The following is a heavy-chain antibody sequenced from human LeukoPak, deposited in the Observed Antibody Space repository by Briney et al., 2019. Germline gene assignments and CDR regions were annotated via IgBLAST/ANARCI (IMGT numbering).Heavy chain of an antibody. CDR3: ARGRGIAARRGYYYMDV. CDR2: INHSGST. J-gene: IGHJ6*03. Sequence: SETLSLTCAGYGGSFSGYYWSWIRQPPGKGLEWIGEINHSGSTNYNPSLKSRVTISVDTSKNQFSLKLSSVTAADTAVYYCARGRGIAARRGYYYMDVWGKGTTVTVSS. CDR1: GGSFSGYY. V-gene: IGHV4-34*01. D-gene: IGHD6-6*01.